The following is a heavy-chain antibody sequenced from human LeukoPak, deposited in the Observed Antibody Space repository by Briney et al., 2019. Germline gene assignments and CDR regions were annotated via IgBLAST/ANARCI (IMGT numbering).Heavy chain of an antibody. CDR3: ARRRKDLNWFDP. J-gene: IGHJ5*02. CDR2: INYSGRT. Sequence: PSEILSLTCTVSGDSISNSDYYWGWIRQPPGKGLEWIALINYSGRTFYNPSLRSRVTISVDMSKNQFSLNLNSVTAADTAVYYCARRRKDLNWFDPWGQGTLVTVSS. CDR1: GDSISNSDYY. V-gene: IGHV4-39*01.